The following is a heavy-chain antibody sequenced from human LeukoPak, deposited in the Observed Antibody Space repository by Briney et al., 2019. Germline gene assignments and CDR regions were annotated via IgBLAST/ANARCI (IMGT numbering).Heavy chain of an antibody. D-gene: IGHD3-10*01. Sequence: PGGSLRLSCAASGFTFAGYAMSWVRQTPGKGLEWVSSISASGGTTYYAGSVKGRFPISRDNSKNTLYLQMNSLRAEDTAIYYCAKGGTMVRGTNFEYWGRGTLVTVSS. V-gene: IGHV3-23*01. CDR1: GFTFAGYA. CDR2: ISASGGTT. J-gene: IGHJ4*02. CDR3: AKGGTMVRGTNFEY.